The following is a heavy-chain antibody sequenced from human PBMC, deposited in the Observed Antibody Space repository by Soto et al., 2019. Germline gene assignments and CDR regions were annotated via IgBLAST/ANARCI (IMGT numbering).Heavy chain of an antibody. CDR3: ARIQREKMATISDY. Sequence: GSGPTLVNPTETLTLTCTVSGFSLSNARMGVSWIRQPPGKALEWLAHIFSNDEKSYSTSLKSKLTISKDTSKSQVVLTMTNMDPVDTATYYCARIQREKMATISDYWGQGTLVPSPQ. J-gene: IGHJ4*02. CDR2: IFSNDEK. D-gene: IGHD5-12*01. CDR1: GFSLSNARMG. V-gene: IGHV2-26*01.